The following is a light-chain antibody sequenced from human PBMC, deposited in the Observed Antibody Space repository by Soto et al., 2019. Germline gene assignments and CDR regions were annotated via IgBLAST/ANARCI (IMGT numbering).Light chain of an antibody. CDR3: QQRNYPLT. CDR1: QSVSSY. Sequence: EIGLTQSPSTLSLSPGERATLSCRASQSVSSYLAWYQQKPGQAPRLLIYDASNRATGIPARFSGSGSGTDFTLTISSLEPEDFAVYYCQQRNYPLTFGGGTKVDIK. V-gene: IGKV3-11*01. J-gene: IGKJ4*01. CDR2: DAS.